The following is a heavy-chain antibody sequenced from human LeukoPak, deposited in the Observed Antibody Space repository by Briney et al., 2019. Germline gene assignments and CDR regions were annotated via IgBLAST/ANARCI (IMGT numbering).Heavy chain of an antibody. CDR1: GGSISGYY. Sequence: SETLSLTCTVSGGSISGYYWGWIRQPPGKGLEWIGFIYHSGSTKNNPSLKSRVTISVDTSKNQFSLKLNSMTAADTAVYYCARGPTIAVAGHGGDYWGQGTLVTVSS. J-gene: IGHJ4*02. CDR3: ARGPTIAVAGHGGDY. V-gene: IGHV4-59*08. D-gene: IGHD6-19*01. CDR2: IYHSGST.